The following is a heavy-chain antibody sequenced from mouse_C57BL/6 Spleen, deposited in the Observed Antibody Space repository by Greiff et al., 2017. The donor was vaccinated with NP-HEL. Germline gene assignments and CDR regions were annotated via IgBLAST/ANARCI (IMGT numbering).Heavy chain of an antibody. CDR2: ISDGGSYT. D-gene: IGHD2-5*01. CDR3: ARGRENSNYDY. Sequence: EVMLVESGGGLVKPGGSLKLSCAASGFTFSSYAMSWVRQTPEKRLEWVATISDGGSYTYYPDNVKGRFTISRDNAKNNLYLQMSHLKSEDTAMYYCARGRENSNYDYWGQGTTLTVSS. V-gene: IGHV5-4*03. CDR1: GFTFSSYA. J-gene: IGHJ2*01.